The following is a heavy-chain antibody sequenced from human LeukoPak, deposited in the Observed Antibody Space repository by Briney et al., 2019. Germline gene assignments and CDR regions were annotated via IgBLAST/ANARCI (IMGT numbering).Heavy chain of an antibody. D-gene: IGHD2-2*01. CDR2: IYYSGST. Sequence: SETLSLTCAVYGGSFSGYYWSWLRQPPGKGLEWIGYIYYSGSTNYNPSLKSRVTISVDTSKNQFSLKLSSVTAADTAVYYCARLGDIVVVPAANWFDPWGQGTLVTVSS. J-gene: IGHJ5*02. CDR1: GGSFSGYY. V-gene: IGHV4-59*08. CDR3: ARLGDIVVVPAANWFDP.